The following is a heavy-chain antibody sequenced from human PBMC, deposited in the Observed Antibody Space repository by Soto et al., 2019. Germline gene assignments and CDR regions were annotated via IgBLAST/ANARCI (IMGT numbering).Heavy chain of an antibody. Sequence: GGSLRLSCTASGFTFGDYAMSWFRQAPGKGLEWVGFIRSKAYGGTTEYAASVKGRFTISSDDSKSIAYLQMNSLKTEDTAVYYCTRFSCVSTSCLDAFDIWGQGTMVTVSS. D-gene: IGHD2-2*01. CDR3: TRFSCVSTSCLDAFDI. V-gene: IGHV3-49*03. CDR2: IRSKAYGGTT. CDR1: GFTFGDYA. J-gene: IGHJ3*02.